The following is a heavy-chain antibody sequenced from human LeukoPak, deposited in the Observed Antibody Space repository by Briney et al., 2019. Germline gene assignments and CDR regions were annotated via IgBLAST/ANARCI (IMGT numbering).Heavy chain of an antibody. D-gene: IGHD6-13*01. Sequence: ASVKVSCKASGYTFTSYGISWVRQAPGQGLEWMGWISAYNGNTNYAQKLQDRVTMTTDTSTSTAYMELRSLRSDDTAVYYCAREWRRYSSSWYVLYYYGMDVWGQGTTVTVSS. V-gene: IGHV1-18*01. CDR1: GYTFTSYG. CDR2: ISAYNGNT. J-gene: IGHJ6*02. CDR3: AREWRRYSSSWYVLYYYGMDV.